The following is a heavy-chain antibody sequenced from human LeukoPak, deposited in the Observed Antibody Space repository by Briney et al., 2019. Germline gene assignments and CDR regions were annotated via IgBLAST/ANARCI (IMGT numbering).Heavy chain of an antibody. J-gene: IGHJ5*02. CDR2: IHYSGST. D-gene: IGHD4-17*01. Sequence: SETLSLTCTVSGGSISSGNYYWNWIRQRPGKGLECIGYIHYSGSTYYNPSLKSRVTISVDTSKNQFSLKLSSVTAADTAVYYCVRGRGTAVTTGNWFDPWGQGTLVTVSS. CDR1: GGSISSGNYY. CDR3: VRGRGTAVTTGNWFDP. V-gene: IGHV4-30-4*01.